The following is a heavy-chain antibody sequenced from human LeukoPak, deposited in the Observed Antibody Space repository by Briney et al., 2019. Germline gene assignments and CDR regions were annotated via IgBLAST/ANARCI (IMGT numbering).Heavy chain of an antibody. Sequence: SETLSLTCTVSGGSISSYYWSWIRQPPGKGLEWIGYIYYSGSTNYNPSLKSRVTISVDTSKNQFSLKLSSVTAADTAVYYCARDGIGYYYDSSGYYTGADIWGQGTMVTFSS. CDR1: GGSISSYY. CDR2: IYYSGST. CDR3: ARDGIGYYYDSSGYYTGADI. D-gene: IGHD3-22*01. V-gene: IGHV4-59*01. J-gene: IGHJ3*02.